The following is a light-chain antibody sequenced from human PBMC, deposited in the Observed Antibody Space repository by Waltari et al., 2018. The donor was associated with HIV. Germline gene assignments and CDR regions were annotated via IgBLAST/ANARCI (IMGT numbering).Light chain of an antibody. CDR3: QSFDSSLSGYV. Sequence: QSVLTQPPSVSGAPAQRVPIPCTGRSSNIGSGFSFHWYQQLPGTAPQLLIYRSGNRPSGVPDRFSGSRSGSSASLAITGLQADDEADYYCQSFDSSLSGYVFGSGTKVTVL. V-gene: IGLV1-40*01. J-gene: IGLJ1*01. CDR2: RSG. CDR1: SSNIGSGFS.